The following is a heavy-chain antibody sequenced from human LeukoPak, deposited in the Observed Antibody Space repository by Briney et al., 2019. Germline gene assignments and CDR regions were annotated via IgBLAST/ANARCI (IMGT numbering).Heavy chain of an antibody. D-gene: IGHD2-2*01. CDR2: IRYDGSNK. CDR3: AKEGCSSTSCYTDDY. J-gene: IGHJ4*02. Sequence: GGSLRLSCAASGFTFSSYGMHWVRQAPGKGLEWVAFIRYDGSNKHYADSVKGRFTISRDNSKNTLYLQMNSLRAEDTAVYYCAKEGCSSTSCYTDDYWGQGTLVTVSS. V-gene: IGHV3-30*02. CDR1: GFTFSSYG.